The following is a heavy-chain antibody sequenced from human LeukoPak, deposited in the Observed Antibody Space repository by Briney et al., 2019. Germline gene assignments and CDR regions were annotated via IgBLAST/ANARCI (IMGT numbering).Heavy chain of an antibody. V-gene: IGHV1-2*06. Sequence: ASVKVSCKASGYTFTGYYMHWVRQAPGQGLEWMGRINPNSGGTNYAQKFQGRVTMTRDTSISTAYMELSRLRSDDTAVYYCAIARXXXXXVVXXXYXGQGTLVTVSS. J-gene: IGHJ4*02. CDR3: AIARXXXXXVVXXXY. D-gene: IGHD2-15*01. CDR2: INPNSGGT. CDR1: GYTFTGYY.